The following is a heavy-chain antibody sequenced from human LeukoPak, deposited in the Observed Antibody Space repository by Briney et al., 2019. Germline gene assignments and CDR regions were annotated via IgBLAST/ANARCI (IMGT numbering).Heavy chain of an antibody. D-gene: IGHD3-10*01. V-gene: IGHV1-46*01. CDR3: ARAANYYGSGSNWFDP. CDR2: INPSGGST. J-gene: IGHJ5*01. CDR1: GYTFTSYY. Sequence: ASVKVSCKASGYTFTSYYMHWVRQAPGQGLEWMGLINPSGGSTGYAQKFQGRVTMTRDTSTSTVYMELSSLRSEDTAVYYCARAANYYGSGSNWFDPWGQGTLVTVSS.